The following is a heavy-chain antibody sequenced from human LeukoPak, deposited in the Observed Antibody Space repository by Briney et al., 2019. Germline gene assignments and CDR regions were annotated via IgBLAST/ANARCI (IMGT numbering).Heavy chain of an antibody. CDR2: GCPSGSS. CDR1: RDSINSIYC. CDR3: ASVPHNWNSVLDY. D-gene: IGHD1-7*01. Sequence: SETLSLTCTVSRDSINSIYCWGWIRQPPGKGLEWIGTGCPSGSSYYNPSLESRVTISIDTSKIQFSLRLSSVTAADTAVYYCASVPHNWNSVLDYWGQGTLVTVSS. V-gene: IGHV4-38-2*02. J-gene: IGHJ4*02.